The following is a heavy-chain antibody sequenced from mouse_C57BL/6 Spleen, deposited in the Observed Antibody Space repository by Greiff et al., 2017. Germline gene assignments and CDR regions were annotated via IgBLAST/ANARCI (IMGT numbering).Heavy chain of an antibody. Sequence: DVMLVESGGGLVKPGGSLKLSCAASGFTFSSYAMSWVRQTPEKRLEWVATISDGGSYTYYPDNVKGRFTISRDNAKNNLYLQMSHLKSEDTAMYYCARDLGYYSNPGWFAYWGQGTLVTVSA. CDR2: ISDGGSYT. V-gene: IGHV5-4*01. CDR3: ARDLGYYSNPGWFAY. CDR1: GFTFSSYA. J-gene: IGHJ3*01. D-gene: IGHD2-5*01.